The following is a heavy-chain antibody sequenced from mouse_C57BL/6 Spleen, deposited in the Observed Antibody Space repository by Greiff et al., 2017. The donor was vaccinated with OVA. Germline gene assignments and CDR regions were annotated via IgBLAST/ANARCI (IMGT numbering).Heavy chain of an antibody. V-gene: IGHV3-6*01. D-gene: IGHD1-1*01. CDR2: ISYDGSN. CDR1: GYSITSGYY. CDR3: AREDYGSSYPYAMDY. Sequence: EVQVVESGPGLVKPSQSLSLTCSVTGYSITSGYYWNWIRQFPGNKLEWMGYISYDGSNNYNPSLKNRISITRDTSKNQFFLKLNSVTTEDTATYYCAREDYGSSYPYAMDYWGQGTSVTVSS. J-gene: IGHJ4*01.